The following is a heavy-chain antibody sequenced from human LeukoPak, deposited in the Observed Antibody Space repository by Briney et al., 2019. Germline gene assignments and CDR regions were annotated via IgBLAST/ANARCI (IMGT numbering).Heavy chain of an antibody. CDR3: ARRGIAVAENWFDP. J-gene: IGHJ5*02. CDR1: GFTVSSYS. V-gene: IGHV3-21*01. Sequence: GGSLRLSCAASGFTVSSYSMNWVRQAPGKGLEWVSSISSSSSYIYYADSVKGRFTISRDNAKNSLYLQMNSLRAEDTAVYYCARRGIAVAENWFDPWGQGTLVTVSS. D-gene: IGHD6-19*01. CDR2: ISSSSSYI.